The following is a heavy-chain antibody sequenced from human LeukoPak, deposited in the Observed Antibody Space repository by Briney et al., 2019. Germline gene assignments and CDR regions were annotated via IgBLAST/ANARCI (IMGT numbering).Heavy chain of an antibody. CDR1: GFTFSSYA. Sequence: GGSLRLSCAASGFTFSSYAMSWVRQAPGKGLEWVSAISGSGGSTYYADSVKGRFTISRDNSKNTLYLQMNSLRAEDTAVYYCAKEAVPYYDTLTGNMDYWGQGTLVTVSS. V-gene: IGHV3-23*01. CDR3: AKEAVPYYDTLTGNMDY. J-gene: IGHJ4*02. D-gene: IGHD3-9*01. CDR2: ISGSGGST.